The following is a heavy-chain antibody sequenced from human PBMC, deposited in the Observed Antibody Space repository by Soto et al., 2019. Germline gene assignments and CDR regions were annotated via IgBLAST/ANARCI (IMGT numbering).Heavy chain of an antibody. J-gene: IGHJ5*02. Sequence: SATLSLTCTVSGGSISSYYWSWIRQPPGTGLEWIGYIYYSGSTNYNPSLKSRVTISVDTSKNQFSLKLSSVTAADTAVYYCARWEATILGNWFDPWGQGTLVTVSS. CDR3: ARWEATILGNWFDP. CDR1: GGSISSYY. V-gene: IGHV4-59*01. D-gene: IGHD5-12*01. CDR2: IYYSGST.